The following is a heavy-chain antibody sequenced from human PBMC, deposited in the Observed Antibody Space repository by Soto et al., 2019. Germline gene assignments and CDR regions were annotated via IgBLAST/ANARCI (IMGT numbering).Heavy chain of an antibody. V-gene: IGHV1-69*01. D-gene: IGHD1-26*01. CDR1: GGSFGNFI. CDR2: IVPMLGTP. J-gene: IGHJ6*02. Sequence: QVQLVQSGAEVKEPGSSVRVSCKASGGSFGNFIMNWVRQTPGQGLEWMGGIVPMLGTPTYAEKYKGRVTLSATGSTSTTYMDLTRLKSEDTSIYYCARNGTYTTSFGHYSDMDVWGQGTTVTVSS. CDR3: ARNGTYTTSFGHYSDMDV.